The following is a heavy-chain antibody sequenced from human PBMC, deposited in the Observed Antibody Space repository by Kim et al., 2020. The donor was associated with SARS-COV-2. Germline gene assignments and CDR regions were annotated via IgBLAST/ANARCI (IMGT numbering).Heavy chain of an antibody. Sequence: ASVKVSCKASGYTFTSYAISWLRQAPGQGLEWMGWIRAYNANTTYAQNLQARFTMTTDTSTSTAYLELSSLTSDDTAVYYCARDLTTDISDCAADYWGQG. V-gene: IGHV1-18*01. CDR1: GYTFTSYA. D-gene: IGHD3-22*01. CDR3: ARDLTTDISDCAADY. J-gene: IGHJ4*02. CDR2: IRAYNANT.